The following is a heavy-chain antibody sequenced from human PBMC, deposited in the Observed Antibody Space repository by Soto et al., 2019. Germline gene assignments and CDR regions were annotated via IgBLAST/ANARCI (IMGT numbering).Heavy chain of an antibody. V-gene: IGHV4-59*01. CDR3: ARALGLDFSQHLPSYYMEV. CDR2: IYYSGST. Sequence: PSETLSLTCTVSGGSISSYYWSWIRQPPGKGLEWIGYIYYSGSTNYNPSLKSRVTISVDTSKNQFSLKLSSVTAADTAVYYCARALGLDFSQHLPSYYMEVWGKGTTVTVSS. D-gene: IGHD3-3*01. CDR1: GGSISSYY. J-gene: IGHJ6*03.